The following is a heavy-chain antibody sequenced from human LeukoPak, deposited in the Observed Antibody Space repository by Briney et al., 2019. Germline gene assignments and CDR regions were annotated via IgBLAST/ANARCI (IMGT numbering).Heavy chain of an antibody. CDR3: AKASVAGYYYYYYYMDV. V-gene: IGHV3-48*01. CDR2: IRPSGSNI. J-gene: IGHJ6*03. D-gene: IGHD6-19*01. Sequence: GSLRLSCAASGFTFGIYAMNWVRQAPGKGLEWVSYIRPSGSNIYYADSVKGRFTISRDNAKDSLYLQMNSLRAEDTAVYYCAKASVAGYYYYYYYMDVWGKGTTVTISS. CDR1: GFTFGIYA.